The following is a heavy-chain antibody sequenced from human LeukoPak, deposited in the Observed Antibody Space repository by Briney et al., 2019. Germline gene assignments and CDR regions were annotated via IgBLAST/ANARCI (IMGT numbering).Heavy chain of an antibody. CDR1: GYTFTNYA. Sequence: ASVKVSCEASGYTFTNYAMNWVRQAPGQGLEWMGWINTNTGNPTYAQGFTGRFVFSLDTSVSTAYLQISSLKAEDTAVYYCAREYVVVTAPVGNAFDIWGQGTMVTVSS. V-gene: IGHV7-4-1*02. J-gene: IGHJ3*02. CDR2: INTNTGNP. CDR3: AREYVVVTAPVGNAFDI. D-gene: IGHD2-21*02.